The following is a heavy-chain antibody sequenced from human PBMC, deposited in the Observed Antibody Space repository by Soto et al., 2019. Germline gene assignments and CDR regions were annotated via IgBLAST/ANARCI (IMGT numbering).Heavy chain of an antibody. J-gene: IGHJ3*02. V-gene: IGHV3-21*01. CDR2: ISTSSSYI. D-gene: IGHD6-19*01. CDR1: GFTFSSYS. CDR3: ARALAGRGSDAFDI. Sequence: PGGSLRLSCAASGFTFSSYSMNWVRQAPGKGLEWVSSISTSSSYIFYADSVKGRFTISRDNAKDSLYLQMNSLRAEDTAVYYCARALAGRGSDAFDIWGQGTMVTVSS.